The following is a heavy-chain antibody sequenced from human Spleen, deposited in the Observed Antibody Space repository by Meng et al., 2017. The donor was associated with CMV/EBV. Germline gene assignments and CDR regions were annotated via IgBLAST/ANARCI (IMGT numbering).Heavy chain of an antibody. CDR2: INPNSGGT. D-gene: IGHD6-6*01. V-gene: IGHV1-2*02. CDR3: AREGIAARPGTHNWFDP. CDR1: YPFTGYY. J-gene: IGHJ5*02. Sequence: YPFTGYYMHWVRQAPGQGLEWMGWINPNSGGTNYAQKFQGRVTMTRDTSISTAYMELSRLRSDDTAVYYCAREGIAARPGTHNWFDPWGQGTLVTVSS.